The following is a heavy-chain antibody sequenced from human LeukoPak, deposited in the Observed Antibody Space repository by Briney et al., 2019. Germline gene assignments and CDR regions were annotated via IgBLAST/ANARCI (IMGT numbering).Heavy chain of an antibody. CDR1: DYTFIIFG. CDR2: ISGHNVKT. CDR3: ARDEKWFDP. J-gene: IGHJ5*02. V-gene: IGHV1-18*01. Sequence: GASVNLSCKASDYTFIIFGVIWVRQTPGQGLEWMGWISGHNVKTEYAQKLQGRVTMTTDTSTSTAYMELRSLRSDDTAVYYCARDEKWFDPWGQGTLVTVSS.